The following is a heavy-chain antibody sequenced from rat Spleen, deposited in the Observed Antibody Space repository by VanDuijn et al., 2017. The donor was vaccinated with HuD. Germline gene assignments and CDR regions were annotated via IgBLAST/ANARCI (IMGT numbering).Heavy chain of an antibody. J-gene: IGHJ3*01. Sequence: EVQLVESGGGLVQPGRSLKLSCAASGFTFNNYWMTWIRQAPTKGLEWVASISTGGGNTHYRDSVKGRFTISRDNAKSTLYLQMDSLRSEDTATYYCARHLNSDGPNWFAYWGQGTLVTVSS. CDR3: ARHLNSDGPNWFAY. CDR1: GFTFNNYW. CDR2: ISTGGGNT. D-gene: IGHD1-12*02. V-gene: IGHV5-25*01.